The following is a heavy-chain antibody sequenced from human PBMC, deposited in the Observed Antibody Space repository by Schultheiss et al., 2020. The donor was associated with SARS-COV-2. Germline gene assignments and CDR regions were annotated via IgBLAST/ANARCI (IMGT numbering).Heavy chain of an antibody. CDR1: GFTFSDYY. J-gene: IGHJ4*02. CDR2: ISGSGGST. D-gene: IGHD3-10*01. Sequence: GESLKISCAASGFTFSDYYMSWVRQAPGKGLEWVSAISGSGGSTYYADSVKGRFTISRDNAKNTLYLQMNSLRAEDTAVYYCARPGRRITQSYWGQGTLVTVSS. V-gene: IGHV3-23*01. CDR3: ARPGRRITQSY.